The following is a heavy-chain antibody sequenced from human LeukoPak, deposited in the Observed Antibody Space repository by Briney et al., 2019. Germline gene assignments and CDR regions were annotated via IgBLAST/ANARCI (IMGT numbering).Heavy chain of an antibody. CDR3: ARAGHWGAVTTDYYYYMDV. J-gene: IGHJ6*03. D-gene: IGHD4-17*01. V-gene: IGHV1-18*01. Sequence: GASVKVSCKASGYTFTSYGISWVRQAPGQGLEWMGWISAYSGNTNYAQKLQGRVTLTTDTSTSTAYMELRSLRSDDTAVYYCARAGHWGAVTTDYYYYMDVWGKGTTVTISS. CDR2: ISAYSGNT. CDR1: GYTFTSYG.